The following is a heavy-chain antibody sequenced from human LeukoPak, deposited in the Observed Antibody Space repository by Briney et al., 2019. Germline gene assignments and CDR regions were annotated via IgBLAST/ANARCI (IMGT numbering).Heavy chain of an antibody. CDR1: GFTFSSYA. CDR2: ISSNGGST. Sequence: GGSLRLSCAASGFTFSSYAMHWVRQAPGKGLEYVSAISSNGGSTYYADSVKGRFTISRDNSKNTLYPQMGSLRAEDMAVYYCARGNQWLAIDYWGQGTLVTVSS. CDR3: ARGNQWLAIDY. D-gene: IGHD6-19*01. V-gene: IGHV3-64*02. J-gene: IGHJ4*02.